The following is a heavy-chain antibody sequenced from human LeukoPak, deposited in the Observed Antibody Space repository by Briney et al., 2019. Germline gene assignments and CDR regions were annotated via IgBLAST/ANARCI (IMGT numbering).Heavy chain of an antibody. CDR2: VWNDGSKN. V-gene: IGHV3-33*06. CDR3: AKDWSLGYGCLDY. CDR1: GFTFSKFG. D-gene: IGHD5-12*01. J-gene: IGHJ4*02. Sequence: PGGSLRLSCAASGFTFSKFGMHWVRQTPGKGLEWVALVWNDGSKNYYADSVKGRFTIPRDNSKDTLYLLLNSLRAEGTAVYYCAKDWSLGYGCLDYWGQGTLVTVSS.